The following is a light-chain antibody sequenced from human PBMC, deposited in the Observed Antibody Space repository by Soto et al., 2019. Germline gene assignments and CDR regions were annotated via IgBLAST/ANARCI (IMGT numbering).Light chain of an antibody. CDR2: AAS. J-gene: IGKJ4*01. CDR3: QQSYSTPLT. CDR1: QSIISY. V-gene: IGKV1-39*01. Sequence: DIQMTQSPSSLSASVGDRVTITCRASQSIISYLNWYQQKPWKAPKLLIYAASSLQSGVPSRFSGSGSGTDFTLTISSLQPEDFATYYCQQSYSTPLTFGGGTKVDIK.